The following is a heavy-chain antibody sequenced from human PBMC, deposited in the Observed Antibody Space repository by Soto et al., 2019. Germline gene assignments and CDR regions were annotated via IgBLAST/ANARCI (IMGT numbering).Heavy chain of an antibody. V-gene: IGHV2-5*02. CDR1: GFSLSSTRMA. CDR2: IYWDDDK. CDR3: AHIVVAGLGYYFDY. D-gene: IGHD6-19*01. Sequence: QITLKESGPTLVKPTQTLTLTCTFSGFSLSSTRMAVGWIRQPPGKALEWLALIYWDDDKRYSPFLKSRLTSTSDSSKIQLVLTMSNMDPVDTARYYCAHIVVAGLGYYFDYWGQGTLVTVSS. J-gene: IGHJ4*02.